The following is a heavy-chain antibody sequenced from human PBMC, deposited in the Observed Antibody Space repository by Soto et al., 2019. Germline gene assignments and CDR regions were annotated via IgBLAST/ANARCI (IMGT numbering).Heavy chain of an antibody. CDR3: ARRSSGWYHIDY. Sequence: QLQLQESGPGLVKPSETLSLTCTVSGGSISSSSYYWGWIRQPPGKGLEWIASIYYSGSTYYNPSLKSRVXIXVXXSKNQFSLKLSSVTAADTAVYYCARRSSGWYHIDYWGQGTLVTVSS. D-gene: IGHD6-19*01. CDR2: IYYSGST. CDR1: GGSISSSSYY. V-gene: IGHV4-39*01. J-gene: IGHJ4*02.